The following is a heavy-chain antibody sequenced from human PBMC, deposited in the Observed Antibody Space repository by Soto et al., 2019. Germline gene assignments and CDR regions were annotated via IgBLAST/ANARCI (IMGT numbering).Heavy chain of an antibody. D-gene: IGHD6-13*01. Sequence: GGSLRLSCAASGFTFSSYAMSWVRQAPGKGLEWVSAISGSGGSTYYADSVKGRFTISRDNSKNTLYLQMNSLRAEDTAVYYCAKEGLGIAAAGKRNRDYWGQGTLVTVSS. CDR2: ISGSGGST. CDR1: GFTFSSYA. V-gene: IGHV3-23*01. J-gene: IGHJ4*02. CDR3: AKEGLGIAAAGKRNRDY.